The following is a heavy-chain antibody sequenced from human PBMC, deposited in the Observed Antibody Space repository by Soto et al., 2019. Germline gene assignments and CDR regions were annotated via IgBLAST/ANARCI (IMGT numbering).Heavy chain of an antibody. J-gene: IGHJ6*02. D-gene: IGHD3-16*01. V-gene: IGHV1-18*01. CDR2: MSTYNGDT. CDR3: AGPAHGGGCMEV. Sequence: ASVKVSCKASGYTFRNNGINWVRQAPGRGLEWMGWMSTYNGDTNYAQKFRGRVTMTTDTSTSAAYMELRSLTSDDTAVYYCAGPAHGGGCMEVWGQGTTVTVSS. CDR1: GYTFRNNG.